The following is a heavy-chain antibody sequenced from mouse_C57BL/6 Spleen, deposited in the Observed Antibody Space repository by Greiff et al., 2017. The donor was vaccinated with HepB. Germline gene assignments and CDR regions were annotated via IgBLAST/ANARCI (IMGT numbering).Heavy chain of an antibody. D-gene: IGHD2-2*01. CDR3: ARGMRGLRRGFAY. CDR2: IYPSDSET. J-gene: IGHJ3*01. Sequence: QVQLQQPGAELVRPGSSVKLSCKASGYTFTSYWMDWVKQRPGQGLEWIGNIYPSDSETHYNQKFKDKATLTVDKSSSTAYMQLSSLTSEDSAVYYCARGMRGLRRGFAYWGQGTLVTVSA. V-gene: IGHV1-61*01. CDR1: GYTFTSYW.